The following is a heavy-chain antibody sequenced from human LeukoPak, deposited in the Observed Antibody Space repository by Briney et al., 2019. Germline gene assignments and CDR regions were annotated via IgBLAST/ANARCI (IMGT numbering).Heavy chain of an antibody. J-gene: IGHJ3*02. CDR2: INHSGST. Sequence: SETLSLTCAVYGGSFSGYCWSWIRQPPGKGLEWIGEINHSGSTNYNPSLKSRVTISVDTSKNQFSLKLSSVTAADTAVYYCARGRCSSTSCYARARHDAFDIWGQGTMVTVSS. V-gene: IGHV4-34*01. CDR1: GGSFSGYC. CDR3: ARGRCSSTSCYARARHDAFDI. D-gene: IGHD2-2*01.